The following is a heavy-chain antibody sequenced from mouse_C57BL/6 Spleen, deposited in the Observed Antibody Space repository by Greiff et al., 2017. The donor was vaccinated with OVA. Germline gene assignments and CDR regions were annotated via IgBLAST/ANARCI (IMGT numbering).Heavy chain of an antibody. V-gene: IGHV1-59*01. J-gene: IGHJ1*03. CDR3: ARGGGYYDYDERYFDV. Sequence: QVQLQQSGAELVRPGTSVKLSCKASGYTFTSYWMHWVKQRPGQGLEWIGVIDPSDSYTNYNQKFKGKATLTVDTSSSTAYMQLSSLTSEDSAVYYCARGGGYYDYDERYFDVWGTGTTVTVSS. D-gene: IGHD2-4*01. CDR1: GYTFTSYW. CDR2: IDPSDSYT.